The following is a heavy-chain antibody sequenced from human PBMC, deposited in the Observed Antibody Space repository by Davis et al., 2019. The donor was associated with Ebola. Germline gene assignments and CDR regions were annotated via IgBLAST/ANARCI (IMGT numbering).Heavy chain of an antibody. Sequence: GESLKISCAASGFTFSDYYMSWIRQAPGKGLEWVSSISSSGGTTYYADFVKGRFTISRDNSKKTLHLQMNSLRADDTAVYYGAKDRVIAARPGVGYWGKGTLVTSPQ. V-gene: IGHV3-11*01. D-gene: IGHD6-6*01. CDR3: AKDRVIAARPGVGY. J-gene: IGHJ4*02. CDR1: GFTFSDYY. CDR2: ISSSGGTT.